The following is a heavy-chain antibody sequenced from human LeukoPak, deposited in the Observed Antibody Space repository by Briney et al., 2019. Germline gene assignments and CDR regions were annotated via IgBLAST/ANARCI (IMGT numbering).Heavy chain of an antibody. CDR3: ARGDYDFWSGYRFDP. D-gene: IGHD3-3*01. Sequence: ASVKVSCKASGYTFTSYDINWVRQATGQGLEWMGWMNPNSGNTGYAQKFQGRVTMTRNTAISTAYMELSSLRSEDTAVYYCARGDYDFWSGYRFDPWGQGTLVTVSS. J-gene: IGHJ5*02. CDR1: GYTFTSYD. CDR2: MNPNSGNT. V-gene: IGHV1-8*01.